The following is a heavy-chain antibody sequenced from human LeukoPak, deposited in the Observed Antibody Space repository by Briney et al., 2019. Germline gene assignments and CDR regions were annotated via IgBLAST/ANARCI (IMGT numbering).Heavy chain of an antibody. D-gene: IGHD3-10*01. V-gene: IGHV3-23*01. CDR3: AKDRHGFGFGEQLDYYYMDV. J-gene: IGHJ6*03. CDR1: EFTFSGYA. CDR2: ISGSGGSK. Sequence: GGSLRLSCVASEFTFSGYAMSWVRQVPGKGLEWVSVISGSGGSKYYADSVKGRFTISRDNSKNTLYLQINSLRAEDTAVYYCAKDRHGFGFGEQLDYYYMDVWGKGTTVTVSS.